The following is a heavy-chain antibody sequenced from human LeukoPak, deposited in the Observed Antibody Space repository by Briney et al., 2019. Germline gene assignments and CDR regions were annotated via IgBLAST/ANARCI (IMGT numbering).Heavy chain of an antibody. J-gene: IGHJ4*02. CDR1: GGSISSSSYY. Sequence: SETLSLTCTVSGGSISSSSYYWGWIRQPPGKGLEWIGSIYYSGSTYYNPSLKSRVTISVDTSKNQFSLKLSSVTAADTAVYYCARRGYDSSGYYYNYWGQGTLVTISS. CDR2: IYYSGST. CDR3: ARRGYDSSGYYYNY. V-gene: IGHV4-39*01. D-gene: IGHD3-22*01.